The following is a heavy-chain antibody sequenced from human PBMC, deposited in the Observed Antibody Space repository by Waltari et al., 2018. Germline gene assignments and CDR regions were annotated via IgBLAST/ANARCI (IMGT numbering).Heavy chain of an antibody. CDR2: IEEDGSVK. Sequence: EVQLVESGGGLVQPGGSLRLSCAASGFTFSYHWMTWVRQAPGKGLEWVANIEEDGSVKDYADSGKGRFTISRDNAKNSLYLQMNSLRADDTAVYYCARDPGRLGSFIEYWGLGTLVTVS. D-gene: IGHD3-10*01. V-gene: IGHV3-7*01. CDR3: ARDPGRLGSFIEY. J-gene: IGHJ4*02. CDR1: GFTFSYHW.